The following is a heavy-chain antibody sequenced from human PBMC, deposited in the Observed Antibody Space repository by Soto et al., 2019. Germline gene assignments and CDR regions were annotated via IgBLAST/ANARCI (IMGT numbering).Heavy chain of an antibody. J-gene: IGHJ6*03. CDR2: IIPIFGTA. V-gene: IGHV1-69*13. Sequence: SVKVSCKASGGTFSSYAISWVRQAPGQGLEWMGGIIPIFGTANYAQKFQGRVTITADESTSTAYMELSSLRSEDTAVYYCARTSYYYYYMDVWGKGTTVTVSS. CDR1: GGTFSSYA. CDR3: ARTSYYYYYMDV.